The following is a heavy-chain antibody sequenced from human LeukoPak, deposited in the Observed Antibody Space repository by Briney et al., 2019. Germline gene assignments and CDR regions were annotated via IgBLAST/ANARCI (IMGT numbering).Heavy chain of an antibody. Sequence: GGSLRLSCAASGFTFSSYSMIWVRQAPGKGLEWVSSISSSSSYIYYADSVKGRFTISRDNAKNSLYLQMNSLRAEETAVYYCARDPGGSSSSNGTDDYWGQGTLVTVSS. CDR2: ISSSSSYI. CDR3: ARDPGGSSSSNGTDDY. J-gene: IGHJ4*02. CDR1: GFTFSSYS. V-gene: IGHV3-21*01. D-gene: IGHD6-6*01.